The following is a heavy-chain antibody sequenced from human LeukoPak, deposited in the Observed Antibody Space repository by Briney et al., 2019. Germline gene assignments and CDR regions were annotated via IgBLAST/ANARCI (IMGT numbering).Heavy chain of an antibody. J-gene: IGHJ4*02. V-gene: IGHV3-48*03. D-gene: IGHD3-9*01. CDR1: GFTFSSYE. CDR3: AAMGILTGYYLPPPIDY. Sequence: GGSLRLSCAASGFTFSSYEMNSVRQAPGKGLEWVSYISSSGSTIYYADSVKGRFTISRDNAKNSLYLQMNSLRAEDTAVYYCAAMGILTGYYLPPPIDYWGQGTLVTVSS. CDR2: ISSSGSTI.